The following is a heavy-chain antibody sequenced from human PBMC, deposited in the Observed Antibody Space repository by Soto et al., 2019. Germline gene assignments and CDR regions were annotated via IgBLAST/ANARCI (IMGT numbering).Heavy chain of an antibody. CDR1: GFTFSSYG. Sequence: PGGSLRLSCAASGFTFSSYGMHWVRQAPGKGLEWVAVIWYDGSNKYYADSVKGRFTISRDNSKNTLYLQMNSLRAEDTAVYYCARDLIAAGNGAWTYYYYYYGMDVWGQGTTVTVSS. CDR2: IWYDGSNK. CDR3: ARDLIAAGNGAWTYYYYYYGMDV. J-gene: IGHJ6*02. D-gene: IGHD6-25*01. V-gene: IGHV3-33*01.